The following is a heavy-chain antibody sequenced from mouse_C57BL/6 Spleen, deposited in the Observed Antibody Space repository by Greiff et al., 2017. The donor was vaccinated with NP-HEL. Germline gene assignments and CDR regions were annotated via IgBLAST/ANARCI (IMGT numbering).Heavy chain of an antibody. D-gene: IGHD2-4*01. V-gene: IGHV1-42*01. J-gene: IGHJ2*01. CDR1: GYSFTGYY. CDR2: INPSTGGT. CDR3: AREDYDYDVHFDY. Sequence: EVKLMESGPELVKPGASVKISCKASGYSFTGYYMNWVKQSPEKSLEWIGEINPSTGGTTYNQKFKAKATLTVDKSSSTAYMQLKSLTSEDSAVYYCAREDYDYDVHFDYWGQGTTLTVSS.